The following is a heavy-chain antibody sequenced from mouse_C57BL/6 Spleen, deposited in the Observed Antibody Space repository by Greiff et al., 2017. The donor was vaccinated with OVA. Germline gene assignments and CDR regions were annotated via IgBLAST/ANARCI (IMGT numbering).Heavy chain of an antibody. D-gene: IGHD2-5*01. J-gene: IGHJ4*01. CDR2: INPNNGGT. Sequence: VQLQQSGPELVKPGASVKIPCKASGYTFTDYNMDWVKQSHGKSLEWIGDINPNNGGTIYNQKFKGKATLTVDKSSSTAYMELLSLTSEDTAVYYCARWGYSNLYAMDYWGQGTSVTVSS. CDR1: GYTFTDYN. V-gene: IGHV1-18*01. CDR3: ARWGYSNLYAMDY.